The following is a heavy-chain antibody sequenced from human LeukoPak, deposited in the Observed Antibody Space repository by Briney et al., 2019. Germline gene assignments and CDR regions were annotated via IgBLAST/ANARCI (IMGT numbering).Heavy chain of an antibody. Sequence: GASVKVSCKASGCTFTGYYMHWVRQAPGQGLEWMGWINPNSGGTNYAQKFQGRVTMTRDTSISTAYMELGRLRSDDTAVYYCARGDIVAVPAAINYGMDVWGQGTTVTVSS. J-gene: IGHJ6*02. CDR2: INPNSGGT. D-gene: IGHD2-2*01. CDR3: ARGDIVAVPAAINYGMDV. CDR1: GCTFTGYY. V-gene: IGHV1-2*02.